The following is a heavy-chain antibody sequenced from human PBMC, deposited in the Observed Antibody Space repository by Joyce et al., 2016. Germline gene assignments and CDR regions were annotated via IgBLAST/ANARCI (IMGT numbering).Heavy chain of an antibody. Sequence: QVQLQQWGAGLLKPSETLSLTCAVSGGPFRGSFWPWVRQPPGKGLEWIGDINNSGVTTYKQSLKTRVTFTVETSKNQFSLKLTSLSAADTAVYYCARSQWLAPLMYWGQGTPVTVSS. J-gene: IGHJ4*02. V-gene: IGHV4-34*01. CDR3: ARSQWLAPLMY. D-gene: IGHD6-19*01. CDR1: GGPFRGSF. CDR2: INNSGVT.